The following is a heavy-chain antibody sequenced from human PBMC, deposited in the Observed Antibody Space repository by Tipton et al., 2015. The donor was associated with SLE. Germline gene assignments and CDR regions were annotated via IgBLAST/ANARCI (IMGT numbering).Heavy chain of an antibody. V-gene: IGHV3-NL1*01. CDR2: IYSGGST. J-gene: IGHJ4*02. CDR3: AKDYSAVAGFDY. Sequence: GSLRLSCAASGFTFSSYSMNWVRQAPGKGLEWVSVIYSGGSTYYADSVKGRFTISRDNSKNTLYLQMNSLRAEDTAVYYCAKDYSAVAGFDYWGQGTLVTVSS. D-gene: IGHD6-19*01. CDR1: GFTFSSYS.